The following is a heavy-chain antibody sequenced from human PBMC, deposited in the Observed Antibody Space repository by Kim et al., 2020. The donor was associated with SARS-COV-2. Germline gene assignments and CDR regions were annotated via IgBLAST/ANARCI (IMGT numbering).Heavy chain of an antibody. V-gene: IGHV4-31*02. Sequence: YNPSLKSRVTISVDTSKNQCSLKLSSVTAADTAVYYCARVVVVPAAMADYWGQGTLVTVSS. CDR3: ARVVVVPAAMADY. D-gene: IGHD2-2*01. J-gene: IGHJ4*02.